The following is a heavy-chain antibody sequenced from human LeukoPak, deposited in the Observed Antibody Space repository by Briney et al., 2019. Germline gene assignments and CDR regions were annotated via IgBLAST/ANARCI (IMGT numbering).Heavy chain of an antibody. Sequence: PGGSLRLSCAASGFTFSSYEMNWVRQAPGKGLEWVSYISSSGSTIYYADSVKGRFTISRDNAKNSLYLQMNSLRAEDTAVYYCASRYRQNLRDYYYYYMDVWGKGTTVTVSS. V-gene: IGHV3-48*03. CDR2: ISSSGSTI. D-gene: IGHD3-16*02. CDR1: GFTFSSYE. CDR3: ASRYRQNLRDYYYYYMDV. J-gene: IGHJ6*03.